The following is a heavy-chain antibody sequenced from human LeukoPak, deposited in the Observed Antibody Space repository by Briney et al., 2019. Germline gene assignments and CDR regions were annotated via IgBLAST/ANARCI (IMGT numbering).Heavy chain of an antibody. V-gene: IGHV3-30*02. CDR3: AKDLNTVVMQYFDS. CDR2: IRYDGKTE. J-gene: IGHJ4*02. D-gene: IGHD2-21*01. Sequence: TGGSLRLSCTGSGFPFSSYGMHWVRQTPGRGLEWVAFIRYDGKTEYYADSVKGRFTIAREDSHSTVHLHMKDLRPDDAAVYFCAKDLNTVVMQYFDSWGPGTLVSVSS. CDR1: GFPFSSYG.